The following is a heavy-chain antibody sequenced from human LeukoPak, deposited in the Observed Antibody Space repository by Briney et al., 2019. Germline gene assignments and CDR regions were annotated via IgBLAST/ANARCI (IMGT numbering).Heavy chain of an antibody. V-gene: IGHV4-34*01. CDR2: INHSGST. J-gene: IGHJ4*02. D-gene: IGHD6-19*01. CDR1: GGSFSGYY. Sequence: SETLSLTCAVYGGSFSGYYWSWIRQPPGKGLEWIGEINHSGSTNYNPSLKSRVTISVDTSKNQFSLKLSSVTAADTAVYYCAGGLEGSGRPFDYWGQGTLVTVSS. CDR3: AGGLEGSGRPFDY.